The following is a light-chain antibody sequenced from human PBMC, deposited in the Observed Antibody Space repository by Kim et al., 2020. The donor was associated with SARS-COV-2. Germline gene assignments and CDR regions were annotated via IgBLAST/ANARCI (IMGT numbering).Light chain of an antibody. V-gene: IGKV2-24*01. Sequence: PAYISCRSSQSLVHTDGNSYLTWFQQRPGRPPRLLIYKASNRFSGVPDKFTGSGAGTDFTLNISRVEAEDVGVYYCMQAIKFPWTFGQGTKVDIK. CDR2: KAS. J-gene: IGKJ1*01. CDR3: MQAIKFPWT. CDR1: QSLVHTDGNSY.